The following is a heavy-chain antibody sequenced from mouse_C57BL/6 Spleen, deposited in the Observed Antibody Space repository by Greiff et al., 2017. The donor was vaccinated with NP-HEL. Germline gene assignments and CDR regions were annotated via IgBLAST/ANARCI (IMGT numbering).Heavy chain of an antibody. CDR2: ISYDGSN. CDR1: GYSITSGYY. V-gene: IGHV3-6*01. D-gene: IGHD4-1*01. CDR3: ARAGTAVWFAY. J-gene: IGHJ3*01. Sequence: EVKLMESGPGLVKPSQSLSLTCSVTGYSITSGYYWNWIRQFPGNKLEWMGYISYDGSNNYNPSLKNRISITRDTSKNQFFLKLNSVTTEDTATYYCARAGTAVWFAYWGQGTLVTVSA.